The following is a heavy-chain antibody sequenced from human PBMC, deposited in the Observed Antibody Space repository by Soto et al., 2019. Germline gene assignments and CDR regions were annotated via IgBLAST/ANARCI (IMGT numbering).Heavy chain of an antibody. J-gene: IGHJ4*02. D-gene: IGHD6-13*01. CDR3: ASKGSAAGYFDY. CDR2: IYYSGST. Sequence: PSETLSLTCTVSVGSISSYYWSWIRQPPGKGLEWIGYIYYSGSTNYNPSLKSRVTISVDTSKNQFSLKLSSVTAADTAVYYCASKGSAAGYFDYWGQGTLVTVSS. V-gene: IGHV4-59*01. CDR1: VGSISSYY.